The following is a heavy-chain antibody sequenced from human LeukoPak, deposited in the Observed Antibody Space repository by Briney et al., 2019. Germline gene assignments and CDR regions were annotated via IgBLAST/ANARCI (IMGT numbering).Heavy chain of an antibody. CDR3: ASGRSYYYGSGSHFY. CDR1: GGSFSGCY. CDR2: INHSGST. J-gene: IGHJ4*02. V-gene: IGHV4-34*01. D-gene: IGHD3-10*01. Sequence: TSETLSLTCAVYGGSFSGCYWSWIRQPPGKGLEWIGEINHSGSTNYNPSLKSRVTISVDTSKNQFSLKLSSVTAADTAVYYCASGRSYYYGSGSHFYWGQGTLVTVSS.